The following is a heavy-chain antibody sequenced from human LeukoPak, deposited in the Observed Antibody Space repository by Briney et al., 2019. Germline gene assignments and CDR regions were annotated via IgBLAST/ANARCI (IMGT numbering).Heavy chain of an antibody. CDR2: ISSSGSYI. D-gene: IGHD6-19*01. Sequence: GGSLRLSCAASGFTLSTYGMNWVRQAPGKGLEWVSSISSSGSYIYDADSVKGRFTISRDNSKNTLYLQMNSLRTEDTAVYYCAKDYSSGWYLVPFEYWGQGTLVTVSS. CDR1: GFTLSTYG. V-gene: IGHV3-21*01. CDR3: AKDYSSGWYLVPFEY. J-gene: IGHJ4*02.